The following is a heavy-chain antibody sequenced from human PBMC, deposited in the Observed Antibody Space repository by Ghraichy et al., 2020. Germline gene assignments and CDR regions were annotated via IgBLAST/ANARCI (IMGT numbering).Heavy chain of an antibody. D-gene: IGHD2-15*01. CDR1: GFTFSSYG. CDR2: ISYDGSNK. V-gene: IGHV3-30*18. CDR3: AKESLYCSGGSCYSKYGMDV. Sequence: GGSLRLSCAASGFTFSSYGMHWVRQAPGKGLEWVAVISYDGSNKYYADSVKGRFTISRDNSKNTLYLQMNSLRAEDTAVYYCAKESLYCSGGSCYSKYGMDVWGQGTTVTVSS. J-gene: IGHJ6*02.